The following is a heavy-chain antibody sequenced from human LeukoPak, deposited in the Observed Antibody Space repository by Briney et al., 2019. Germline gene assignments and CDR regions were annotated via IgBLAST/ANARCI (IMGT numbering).Heavy chain of an antibody. CDR3: ARDCSSTSCYTFGFDY. J-gene: IGHJ4*02. CDR2: IYHSGST. D-gene: IGHD2-2*02. CDR1: GYSISSGYY. Sequence: SETLSLTCTVSGYSISSGYYWGWIRQPPGKGLEWIGSIYHSGSTYYNPSLKSRVTISVDTSKNQFSLKLSSVTAADTAVCYCARDCSSTSCYTFGFDYWGQGTLVTVSS. V-gene: IGHV4-38-2*02.